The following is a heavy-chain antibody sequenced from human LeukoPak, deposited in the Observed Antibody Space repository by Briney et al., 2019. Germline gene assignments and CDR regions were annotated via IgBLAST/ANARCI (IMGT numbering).Heavy chain of an antibody. CDR1: GFTFDDYA. Sequence: GGSLRLSCAASGFTFDDYAMDWVRQAPGKGLEWVSGISWNSGSIDYADSVKGRFTISRDNAKNSLYLQMNSLRTEDTALYCCAKQSAGTHGYFDYWGQGTLVTVSS. V-gene: IGHV3-9*01. J-gene: IGHJ4*02. CDR2: ISWNSGSI. CDR3: AKQSAGTHGYFDY. D-gene: IGHD3-3*01.